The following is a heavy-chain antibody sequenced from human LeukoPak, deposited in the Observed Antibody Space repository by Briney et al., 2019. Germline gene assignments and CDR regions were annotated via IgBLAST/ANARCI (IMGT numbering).Heavy chain of an antibody. CDR2: IIPILGIA. CDR1: GGTFSSYA. CDR3: ARGRDSSGYSKYFQH. Sequence: GASVKVSCKASGGTFSSYAISWVRQAPGQGLEWMGRIIPILGIANYAQKFQGRVTITADKSTSTAYMELSSLRSEDTAVYYCARGRDSSGYSKYFQHWGQGTLVTVSS. D-gene: IGHD3-22*01. J-gene: IGHJ1*01. V-gene: IGHV1-69*04.